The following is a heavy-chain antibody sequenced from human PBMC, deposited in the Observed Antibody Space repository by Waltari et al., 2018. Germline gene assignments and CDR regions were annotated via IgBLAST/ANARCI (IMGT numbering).Heavy chain of an antibody. CDR3: ARDRGRGLYLDA. V-gene: IGHV4-4*06. D-gene: IGHD2-15*01. CDR2: GLSTGKT. J-gene: IGHJ5*02. Sequence: NWWGWCRQTPQRGLEGIGQGLSTGKTNYSPSFASRVTMSLDASNNQVSLKVTSATAADTAVYYCARDRGRGLYLDAWGPGTLVTVSP. CDR1: NW.